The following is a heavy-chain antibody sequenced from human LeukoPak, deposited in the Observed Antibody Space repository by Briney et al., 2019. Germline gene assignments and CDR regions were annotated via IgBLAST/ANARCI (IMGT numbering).Heavy chain of an antibody. V-gene: IGHV4-61*02. CDR1: GGSITSGSYY. CDR2: IYTSGST. Sequence: SETLSLTCTVSGGSITSGSYYWSWIRQPAGKGLEWIGRIYTSGSTNYNPSLKSRVTISVDTSKNQFSLKLSSVTAADTAVYCCATSGRTDYYYYYMDVWGKGTTVTVSS. CDR3: ATSGRTDYYYYYMDV. J-gene: IGHJ6*03. D-gene: IGHD2-15*01.